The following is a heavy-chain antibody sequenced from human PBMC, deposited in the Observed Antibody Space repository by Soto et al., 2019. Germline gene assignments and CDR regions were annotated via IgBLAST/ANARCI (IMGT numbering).Heavy chain of an antibody. CDR3: TRDQGGSYDSWFDP. V-gene: IGHV3-21*01. D-gene: IGHD1-26*01. J-gene: IGHJ5*02. Sequence: GGSLRLSCSFPFSMYSMRWVRQAPGKGLEWVASISSGGSYIKYADSVKGRFTISRDNAKNSVSLQMNSLRVDDTAVYFCTRDQGGSYDSWFDPWGQGTLVTVSS. CDR1: FPFSMYS. CDR2: ISSGGSYI.